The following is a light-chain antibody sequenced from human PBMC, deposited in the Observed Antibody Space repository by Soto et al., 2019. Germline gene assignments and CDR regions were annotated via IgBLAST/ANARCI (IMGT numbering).Light chain of an antibody. CDR2: AAS. J-gene: IGKJ5*01. CDR3: EVTYSMLIT. V-gene: IGKV1-39*01. CDR1: QSISNY. Sequence: DITQTPSSLSASVGDRVTIACRASQSISNYLNWYQKRQGKDHKLLIYAASSLQSGVKSRFSGSGSGTDFTLTISSLQPEDFVTYYCEVTYSMLITSG.